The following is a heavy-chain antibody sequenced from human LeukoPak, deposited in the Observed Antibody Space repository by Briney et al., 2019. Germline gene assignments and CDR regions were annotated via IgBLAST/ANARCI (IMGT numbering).Heavy chain of an antibody. V-gene: IGHV3-53*05. Sequence: PGGSLRLSCAASGFTVSSNYMSWVRQAPGKGLVWVSVIYSGGSTYYADSVKGRFTISRDNSKNTLYLQMNGLRLEDTAVYYCARGRDYDSTGYLDYWGQGTLVTVSS. D-gene: IGHD3-22*01. CDR2: IYSGGST. CDR3: ARGRDYDSTGYLDY. J-gene: IGHJ4*02. CDR1: GFTVSSNY.